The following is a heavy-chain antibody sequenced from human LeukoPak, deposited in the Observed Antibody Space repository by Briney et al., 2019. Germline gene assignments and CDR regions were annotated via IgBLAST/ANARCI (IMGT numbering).Heavy chain of an antibody. CDR1: GFTFSSYA. CDR2: ITRSGTYI. V-gene: IGHV3-21*01. J-gene: IGHJ6*03. D-gene: IGHD1-26*01. Sequence: GGSLKLSCAASGFTFSSYAMNWVRQAPGKAMEWVSSITRSGTYIFYADSVKGRFTISRDNSKNSLYLQMDSLGPEDTAVYYCARDPYSGSYGNEYYYYMDVWGKGTTVTISS. CDR3: ARDPYSGSYGNEYYYYMDV.